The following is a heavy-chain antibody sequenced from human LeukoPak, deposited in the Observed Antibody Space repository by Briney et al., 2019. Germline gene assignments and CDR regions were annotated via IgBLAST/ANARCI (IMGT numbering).Heavy chain of an antibody. CDR1: GGSISSSSYY. D-gene: IGHD3-16*01. CDR3: ACRPETDDYVWGIGAFAL. V-gene: IGHV4-39*01. CDR2: RWCGGTP. Sequence: SETLSLTCNVSGGSISSSSYYWGWGRQPPGKGLEWIGRRWCGGTPYDNPARKSRVTIRVEQSMNQFSLRRSSVTAAVTDVLYCACRPETDDYVWGIGAFALWGQGTMVTVSS. J-gene: IGHJ3*01.